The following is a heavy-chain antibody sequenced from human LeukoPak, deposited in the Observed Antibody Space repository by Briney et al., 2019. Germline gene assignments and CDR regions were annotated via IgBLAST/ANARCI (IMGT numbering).Heavy chain of an antibody. Sequence: SETLSLTCTVSGGSISSGSYYWSWLRQPDGKGLEWIGRIYTSGSTNSNPSLKSRVTISVDTSKNQFSLKLSSVTAADTAVYYCARGLQTGDYWGQGTLVTVSS. CDR1: GGSISSGSYY. V-gene: IGHV4-61*02. CDR3: ARGLQTGDY. J-gene: IGHJ4*02. D-gene: IGHD3-16*01. CDR2: IYTSGST.